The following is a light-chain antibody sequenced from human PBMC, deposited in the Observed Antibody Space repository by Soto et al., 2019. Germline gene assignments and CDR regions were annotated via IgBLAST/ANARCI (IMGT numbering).Light chain of an antibody. Sequence: EIVSTQSPSTLSVSPGERATLSCRASQSVSSNLAWYQQKPGQAPRLLIYGASTRATGIPARFSGSGSGTEFTLTISSLQSEDFAVYYCQHSITFGQGTRLEI. CDR1: QSVSSN. CDR2: GAS. V-gene: IGKV3-15*01. J-gene: IGKJ5*01. CDR3: QHSIT.